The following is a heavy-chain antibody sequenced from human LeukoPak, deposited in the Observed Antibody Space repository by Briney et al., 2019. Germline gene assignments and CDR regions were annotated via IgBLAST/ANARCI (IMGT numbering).Heavy chain of an antibody. D-gene: IGHD1-26*01. Sequence: GGSLRLSCAASGFTFSTYSMNWVRQAPGRWLEWVSYISSSSNTTYYADSVKGRFTISRDNDKSSLYLQMNRLRDEDTAVYYCARDKGSGRYHEFDYWGQGALVTVSS. CDR1: GFTFSTYS. CDR3: ARDKGSGRYHEFDY. CDR2: ISSSSNTT. V-gene: IGHV3-48*02. J-gene: IGHJ4*02.